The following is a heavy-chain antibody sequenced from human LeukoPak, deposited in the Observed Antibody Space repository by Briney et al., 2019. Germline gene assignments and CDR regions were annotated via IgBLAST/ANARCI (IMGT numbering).Heavy chain of an antibody. D-gene: IGHD3-22*01. J-gene: IGHJ4*02. Sequence: ETLSLTCTVSGDSINSGGYYWTWIRQHPGRGLEWVSSISSSSSYIYYADSVKGRFTISRDNAKNSLYLQMNSLRAEDTAVYYCAREGYYYDSSGNDYWGQGTLVTVSS. CDR1: GDSINSGGYY. CDR3: AREGYYYDSSGNDY. V-gene: IGHV3-21*01. CDR2: ISSSSSYI.